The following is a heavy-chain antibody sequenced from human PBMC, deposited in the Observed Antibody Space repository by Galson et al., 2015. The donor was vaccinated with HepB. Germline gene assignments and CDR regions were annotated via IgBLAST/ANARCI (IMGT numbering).Heavy chain of an antibody. J-gene: IGHJ4*02. CDR2: IYWDDVR. V-gene: IGHV2-5*02. CDR1: GFSLNDNAVG. D-gene: IGHD5-24*01. CDR3: AHTAGWLPDY. Sequence: PALVKPTQTLTLTCTFSGFSLNDNAVGVAWIRQPPGKALEWLALIYWDDVRHYNPSLNNRLAITKDSSKNQVVLTLSDIDPVDTATYYCAHTAGWLPDYWGQRTLVTVST.